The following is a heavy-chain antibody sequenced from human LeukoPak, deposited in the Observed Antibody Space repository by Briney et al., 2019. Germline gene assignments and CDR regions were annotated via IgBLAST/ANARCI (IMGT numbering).Heavy chain of an antibody. Sequence: SQTLSLTCAISGDSVSSNSAAWNWIRQSPSRGLEWLGRTYYRSKWYNDYAVSVKSRITINPDTSKNQFYLQLNSVTPEDTAVYYCARDNYNWNLLHYYYYMDVWGKGTTVTVSS. J-gene: IGHJ6*03. V-gene: IGHV6-1*01. D-gene: IGHD1-7*01. CDR3: ARDNYNWNLLHYYYYMDV. CDR2: TYYRSKWYN. CDR1: GDSVSSNSAA.